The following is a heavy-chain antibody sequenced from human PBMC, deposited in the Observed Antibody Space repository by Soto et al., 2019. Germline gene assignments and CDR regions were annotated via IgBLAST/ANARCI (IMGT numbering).Heavy chain of an antibody. J-gene: IGHJ4*02. CDR2: INPSCGST. Sequence: GASVKVSCKASGYTFTSYFMHWVRQAPGQGPERMGIINPSCGSTSYAQKFQGRVTLTSDTSTTTVYMELSSLRSDDTAVYYCAGGQFLGYCSGVSCAYRSYFDYWGQGTQVTVSS. CDR1: GYTFTSYF. V-gene: IGHV1-46*01. CDR3: AGGQFLGYCSGVSCAYRSYFDY. D-gene: IGHD2-15*01.